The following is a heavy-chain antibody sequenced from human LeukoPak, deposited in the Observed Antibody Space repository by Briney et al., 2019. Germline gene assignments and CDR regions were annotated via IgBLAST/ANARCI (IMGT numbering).Heavy chain of an antibody. CDR2: ISGSGGSK. CDR3: AKRDCSSTSCSRGY. D-gene: IGHD2-2*01. CDR1: GFTFSGYA. V-gene: IGHV3-23*01. J-gene: IGHJ4*02. Sequence: PGGPLRLSCAASGFTFSGYAMSWVRQAPGKGREWVSAISGSGGSKYYADSVKGRFTISRDNSKNTLYLQMNSLRAEDTAVYYCAKRDCSSTSCSRGYWGQGTLVTVSS.